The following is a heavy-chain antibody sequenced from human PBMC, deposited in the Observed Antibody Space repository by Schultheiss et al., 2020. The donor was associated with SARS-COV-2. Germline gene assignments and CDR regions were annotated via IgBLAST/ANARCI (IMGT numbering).Heavy chain of an antibody. V-gene: IGHV4-39*07. CDR2: INHSGST. Sequence: SETLSLTCTVSGGSISSSSYYWSWIRQPPGKGLEWIGEINHSGSTNYNPSLKSRVTISVDTSKNQFSLKLSSVTAADTAVYYCARGVYSSSWSGAFDIWGQGTMVTVSS. CDR3: ARGVYSSSWSGAFDI. J-gene: IGHJ3*02. D-gene: IGHD6-13*01. CDR1: GGSISSSSYY.